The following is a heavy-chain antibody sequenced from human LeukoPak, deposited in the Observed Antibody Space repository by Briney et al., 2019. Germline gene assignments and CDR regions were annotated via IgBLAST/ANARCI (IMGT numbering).Heavy chain of an antibody. CDR2: MNPNSGNT. CDR3: ARVRQLVFGHYYMDV. CDR1: GYTFTSYD. V-gene: IGHV1-8*01. D-gene: IGHD6-6*01. Sequence: GASVKVSCKASGYTFTSYDINWVRQATGQGLEWMGWMNPNSGNTGYAQKFQGRVTMTRNTSISTAYMELSSLRSEDTAVYYCARVRQLVFGHYYMDVWGKGTTVTVSS. J-gene: IGHJ6*03.